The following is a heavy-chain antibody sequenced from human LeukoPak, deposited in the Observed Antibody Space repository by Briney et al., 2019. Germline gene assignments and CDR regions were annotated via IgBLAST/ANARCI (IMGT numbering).Heavy chain of an antibody. J-gene: IGHJ5*02. CDR2: ITPIFGTA. CDR1: GGTFSSYA. CDR3: ASDGPGEWLLLT. V-gene: IGHV1-69*13. D-gene: IGHD3-22*01. Sequence: SVKVSCKASGGTFSSYAISWVRQAPGQGLEWMGGITPIFGTANYAQKFQGRVTITADESTSTAYMELSSLRSEDTAVYYCASDGPGEWLLLTWGQGTLVTVSS.